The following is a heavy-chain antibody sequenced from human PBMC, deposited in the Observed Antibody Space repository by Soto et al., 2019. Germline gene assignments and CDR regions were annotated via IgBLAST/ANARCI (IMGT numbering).Heavy chain of an antibody. CDR1: GGSISSSSYY. D-gene: IGHD3-22*01. CDR2: IYTSGST. CDR3: ARELKEGGRAKYYDSSGYLFDY. Sequence: QLQLQESGPGLVKPSETLSLTCTVSGGSISSSSYYWSWIRQPAGKGLEWIGRIYTSGSTNYNPSLKSRVTMSVDTSKNQFSLKLSSVTAADTAVYYCARELKEGGRAKYYDSSGYLFDYWGQGTLVTVSS. V-gene: IGHV4-61*02. J-gene: IGHJ4*02.